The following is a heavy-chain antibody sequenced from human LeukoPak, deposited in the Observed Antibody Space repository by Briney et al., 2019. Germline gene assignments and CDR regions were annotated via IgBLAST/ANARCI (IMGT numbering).Heavy chain of an antibody. CDR1: GFTFSSYS. J-gene: IGHJ3*02. CDR3: ARATYSTDAFDI. Sequence: KSGGSLRLSCAASGFTFSSYSMNWDRQAPGKGLEWVSSISSSSSYIYYADSVKGRFTISRDNAKNSLYLQMNSLRAEDTAVYYCARATYSTDAFDIWGQGTMVTVSS. V-gene: IGHV3-21*01. D-gene: IGHD6-13*01. CDR2: ISSSSSYI.